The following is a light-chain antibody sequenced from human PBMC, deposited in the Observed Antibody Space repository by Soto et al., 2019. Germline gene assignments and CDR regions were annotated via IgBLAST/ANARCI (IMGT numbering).Light chain of an antibody. CDR1: SNDVGRFDY. V-gene: IGLV2-11*01. CDR3: CSYAGSSTPYV. CDR2: DVN. J-gene: IGLJ1*01. Sequence: QSALTQPRSVSGSPGQSVTISCTGTSNDVGRFDYVSWYQQHPGKAPKAIIYDVNERPSGVPNRFSGSKSGNTASLTISGLQADDEADYYCCSYAGSSTPYVFGTGTKVTVL.